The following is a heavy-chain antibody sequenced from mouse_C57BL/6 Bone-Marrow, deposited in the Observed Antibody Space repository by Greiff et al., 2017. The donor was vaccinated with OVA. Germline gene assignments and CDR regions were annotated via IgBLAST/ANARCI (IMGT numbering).Heavy chain of an antibody. CDR1: GYTFTDYN. Sequence: VQLQQSGPELVKPGASVKMSCKASGYTFTDYNMHWVEQSHGKSLEWIGYINPNNGGTSYNQKFKGKATLTVNKSSSTAYMELRSLTSEDSAVYYCARSSYYDYDVGFAYWGQGTLVTVSA. CDR3: ARSSYYDYDVGFAY. D-gene: IGHD2-4*01. V-gene: IGHV1-22*01. J-gene: IGHJ3*01. CDR2: INPNNGGT.